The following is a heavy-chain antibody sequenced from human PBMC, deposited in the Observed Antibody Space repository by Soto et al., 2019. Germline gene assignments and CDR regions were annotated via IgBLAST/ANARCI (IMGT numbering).Heavy chain of an antibody. Sequence: SETQSLTCAVYGGSFSGYYWSWIRQPPGKGLEWIGEINHSGSTNYNPSLKSRVTISVDTSKNQFSLKLSSVTAADTAVYYCARVFQTMVRGVIISGFDYWGQGTLVTVSS. V-gene: IGHV4-34*01. CDR3: ARVFQTMVRGVIISGFDY. CDR2: INHSGST. D-gene: IGHD3-10*01. CDR1: GGSFSGYY. J-gene: IGHJ4*02.